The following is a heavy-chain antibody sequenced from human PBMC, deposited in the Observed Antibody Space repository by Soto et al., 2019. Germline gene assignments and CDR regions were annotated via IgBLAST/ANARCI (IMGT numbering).Heavy chain of an antibody. J-gene: IGHJ6*03. V-gene: IGHV3-23*01. D-gene: IGHD2-2*01. CDR2: ISGSGGST. CDR1: GFAFSSYA. CDR3: AKDARDIVVVPAARLYYYYYYYMDV. Sequence: LRLSCAASGFAFSSYAMSWVRQAPGKGLEWVSAISGSGGSTYYADSVKGRFTISRDNSKNTLYLQMNSLRAEDTAVYYCAKDARDIVVVPAARLYYYYYYYMDVWGKGTTVTVSS.